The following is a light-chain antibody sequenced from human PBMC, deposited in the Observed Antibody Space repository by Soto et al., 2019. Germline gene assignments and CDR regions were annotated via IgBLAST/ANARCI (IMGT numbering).Light chain of an antibody. CDR1: SSDVGGYNY. CDR3: SSYTSSSTLRV. V-gene: IGLV2-14*01. Sequence: QSVLTQPASVSGSPGQSITISCTGTSSDVGGYNYVSWYQQLPGKAPKLMIYDVSNRPSGVSNRFSGSKSGNTASLTISGLQAEDEADYYCSSYTSSSTLRVFGTGTQLTVL. J-gene: IGLJ1*01. CDR2: DVS.